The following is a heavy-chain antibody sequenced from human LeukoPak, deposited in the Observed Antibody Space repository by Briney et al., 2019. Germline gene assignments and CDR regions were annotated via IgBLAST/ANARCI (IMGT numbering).Heavy chain of an antibody. V-gene: IGHV1-69*05. CDR3: ATYYDSSGYFDYSYYMDV. Sequence: SVSVSCTASGGTFSRYAISWVRQAPGQGLERMGGIIPIFGTANYAQKFQGRVPITTDESTSTAYMELSSLRSEDTAVYYCATYYDSSGYFDYSYYMDVWGKGTAVPV. D-gene: IGHD3-22*01. CDR1: GGTFSRYA. J-gene: IGHJ6*03. CDR2: IIPIFGTA.